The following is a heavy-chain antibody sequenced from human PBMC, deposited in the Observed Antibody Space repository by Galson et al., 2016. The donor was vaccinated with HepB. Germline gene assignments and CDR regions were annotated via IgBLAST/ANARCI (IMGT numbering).Heavy chain of an antibody. CDR1: GYTFNSYA. D-gene: IGHD1-26*01. CDR2: TNTASGDT. Sequence: VSCKASGYTFNSYAIHWLRQAPGQRLEWMGWTNTASGDTTYSQKFQGGLIITRDTSASTAYIELSGLRSEDTAVYFCAKGAGGYYDYRGQGTLVTVSS. V-gene: IGHV1-3*04. CDR3: AKGAGGYYDY. J-gene: IGHJ4*02.